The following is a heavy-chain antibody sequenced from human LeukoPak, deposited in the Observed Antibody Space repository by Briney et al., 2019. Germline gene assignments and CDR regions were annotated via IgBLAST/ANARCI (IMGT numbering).Heavy chain of an antibody. D-gene: IGHD1-26*01. V-gene: IGHV3-30*02. CDR3: AKDRSSGSYPYYFDY. CDR2: IRYDGSNK. J-gene: IGHJ4*02. CDR1: GFTFSSYG. Sequence: TGGSLRLSRAASGFTFSSYGMHWVRQAPGKGLEWVAFIRYDGSNKYYADSVKGRFTISRDNSKNTLYLQMNSLRAEDTAVYYCAKDRSSGSYPYYFDYWGQGTLVTVSS.